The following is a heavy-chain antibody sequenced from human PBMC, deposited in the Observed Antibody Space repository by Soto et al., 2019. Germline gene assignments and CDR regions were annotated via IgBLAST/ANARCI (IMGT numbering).Heavy chain of an antibody. CDR2: ISAHNGDT. CDR1: GYSFATYG. J-gene: IGHJ4*02. Sequence: QVQLVQSGAEVKKPGASVKVSCKASGYSFATYGFSWVRQAPGQGLECVGWISAHNGDTHYSQKFQGRVTLTTHTSTNTGYMELRSLTADDTAVYFCATEPIYNNDGIGYYPLGNWVQGTLVTFSS. CDR3: ATEPIYNNDGIGYYPLGN. V-gene: IGHV1-18*04. D-gene: IGHD3-22*01.